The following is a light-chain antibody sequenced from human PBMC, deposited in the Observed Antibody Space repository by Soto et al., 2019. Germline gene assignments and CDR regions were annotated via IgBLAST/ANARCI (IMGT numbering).Light chain of an antibody. CDR2: AAS. CDR3: QQYYSYPHT. V-gene: IGKV1-8*01. Sequence: AIRMTQSPSSFSASTGDRVTITCRASQGISSYLAWYQQKPGKAPKLLIYAASTLQSGVPSRFSGSGSGTDFTLTISCLQSKDFATYYCQQYYSYPHTFGQGTKLEIK. J-gene: IGKJ2*01. CDR1: QGISSY.